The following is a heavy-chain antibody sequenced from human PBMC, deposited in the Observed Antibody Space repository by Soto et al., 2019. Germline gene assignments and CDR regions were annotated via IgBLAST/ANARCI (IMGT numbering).Heavy chain of an antibody. Sequence: PSETLSLACTVSGGSISGYYWSWIRQPAGKGLEWIGRIYTSGSTNYNPSLKSRVTMSVDTSKNQFSLKLSSVTAADTAVYYCARQRLIAAAGTGWFDTWGQGTLVTV. J-gene: IGHJ5*02. CDR2: IYTSGST. CDR3: ARQRLIAAAGTGWFDT. CDR1: GGSISGYY. D-gene: IGHD6-13*01. V-gene: IGHV4-4*07.